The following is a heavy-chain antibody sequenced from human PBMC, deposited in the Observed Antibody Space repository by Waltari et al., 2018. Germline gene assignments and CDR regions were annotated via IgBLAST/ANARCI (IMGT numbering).Heavy chain of an antibody. Sequence: EVQLVDSGGGLVQPGGSLRLSCAASGCTYRNYPMTWVRQAPGKGLEWVSSISSTGGTIHYAASVKGRFTISRDDSKNTLYLQMHNLRAEDTAVYYCAKGAQYQLLYFYFDSWGQGTLVTVSS. J-gene: IGHJ4*02. V-gene: IGHV3-23*04. CDR2: ISSTGGTI. D-gene: IGHD2-2*02. CDR3: AKGAQYQLLYFYFDS. CDR1: GCTYRNYP.